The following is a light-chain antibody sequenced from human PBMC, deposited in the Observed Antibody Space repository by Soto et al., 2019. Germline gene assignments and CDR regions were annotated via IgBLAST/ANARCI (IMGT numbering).Light chain of an antibody. J-gene: IGKJ5*01. CDR3: QQFNSYPIT. CDR1: QVFSCS. CDR2: VAF. V-gene: IGKV1-13*02. Sequence: AIQLTQSPSSLSASVGDRVTITCRASQVFSCSLVWFQQKPGKVPKLLIFVAFSLESGVPSRFSGIGFGTDFTFTFSSLQPEDFATYYCQQFNSYPITFGQGTRLEIK.